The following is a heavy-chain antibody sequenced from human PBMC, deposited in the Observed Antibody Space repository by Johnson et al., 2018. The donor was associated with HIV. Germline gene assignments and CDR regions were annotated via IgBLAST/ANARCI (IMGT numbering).Heavy chain of an antibody. D-gene: IGHD2-15*01. Sequence: QVQLVESGGGVVQPGRSLRLSCAASGFTFSTYAMDWVRQAPGKGLEWVAGISSDGNVKYSADYVKGRFTVSRDNSKNTLYLQMNSLRAEDTAVYYCAKAQRVDCSGGSCYHDAFDIWGQGTMVTVAS. V-gene: IGHV3-30*18. CDR2: ISSDGNVK. CDR3: AKAQRVDCSGGSCYHDAFDI. J-gene: IGHJ3*02. CDR1: GFTFSTYA.